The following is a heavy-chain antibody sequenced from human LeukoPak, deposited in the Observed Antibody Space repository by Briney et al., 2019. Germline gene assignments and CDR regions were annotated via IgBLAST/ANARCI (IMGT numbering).Heavy chain of an antibody. V-gene: IGHV1-69-2*01. CDR2: VDPEDGET. J-gene: IGHJ4*02. Sequence: ASVKVSCKASGYTFTGYYMHWVRQAPGKGLEWMGLVDPEDGETIYAEKFQGRVTITADTSTDTAYMELSSLRSEDTAVYYCATGTDDYGDSAGDYWGQGTLVTVSS. CDR1: GYTFTGYY. CDR3: ATGTDDYGDSAGDY. D-gene: IGHD4-17*01.